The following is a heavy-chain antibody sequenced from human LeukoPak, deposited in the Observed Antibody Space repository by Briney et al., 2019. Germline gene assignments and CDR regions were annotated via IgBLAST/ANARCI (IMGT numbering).Heavy chain of an antibody. CDR3: ARGIPLYYYDSSGYRRNWFDP. J-gene: IGHJ5*02. CDR2: INHSGST. D-gene: IGHD3-22*01. Sequence: SETLSLTCAVYGGSFSGYYWSWIRQPPGKGLEWIGEINHSGSTNYTPSLKSRVTISVDTSKNQFSLKLSSVTAADTAVYYCARGIPLYYYDSSGYRRNWFDPWGQGTLVTVSS. CDR1: GGSFSGYY. V-gene: IGHV4-34*01.